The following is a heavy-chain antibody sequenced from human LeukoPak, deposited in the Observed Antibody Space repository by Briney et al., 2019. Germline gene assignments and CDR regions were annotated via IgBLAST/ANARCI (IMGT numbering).Heavy chain of an antibody. Sequence: GSLRLSCAASGFALSSYNMNWVRQAPGKGLEWISYIGSSGSPTHYADSVRGRFTISRDNAKNSLYLQMNSLRDDDTALYYCARRPYSDTSGRLSDVWGQGTTVTVSS. V-gene: IGHV3-48*02. CDR3: ARRPYSDTSGRLSDV. CDR2: IGSSGSPT. J-gene: IGHJ6*02. CDR1: GFALSSYN. D-gene: IGHD3-22*01.